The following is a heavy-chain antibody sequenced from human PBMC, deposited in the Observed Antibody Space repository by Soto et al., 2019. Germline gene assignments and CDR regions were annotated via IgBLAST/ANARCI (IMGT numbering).Heavy chain of an antibody. CDR2: MSSSSSYI. CDR3: ARADGYCSSTSCYFDGMDV. V-gene: IGHV3-21*01. D-gene: IGHD2-2*03. J-gene: IGHJ6*02. CDR1: GFTFGSFS. Sequence: GGALRLSWGASGFTFGSFSMNWVRQTTGKGLEWVSSMSSSSSYIDYADSVKGRFTIARDNAKNSLYLQMNSLRAEDTAVYYCARADGYCSSTSCYFDGMDVWGQGTTVTVSS.